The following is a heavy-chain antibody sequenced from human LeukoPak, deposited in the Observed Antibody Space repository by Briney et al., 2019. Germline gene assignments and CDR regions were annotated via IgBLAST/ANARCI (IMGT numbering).Heavy chain of an antibody. J-gene: IGHJ4*02. CDR1: GGSISSYY. D-gene: IGHD3-22*01. Sequence: SETLSLTCTVSGGSISSYYWSWVRQPAGKGLEWIGRIYTSGSTNYNPSLKSRVTMSVDTSKNQFSLELSSVTAADTAVYYCARDDGFYYDSCFDYWGQGTLVTVSS. CDR3: ARDDGFYYDSCFDY. CDR2: IYTSGST. V-gene: IGHV4-4*07.